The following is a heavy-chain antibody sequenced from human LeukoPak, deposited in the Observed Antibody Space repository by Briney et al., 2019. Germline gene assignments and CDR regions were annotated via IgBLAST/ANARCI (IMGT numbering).Heavy chain of an antibody. CDR1: GFSFSDYY. CDR2: ISRSGDYT. CDR3: ARKSIAARLGWFDP. D-gene: IGHD6-6*01. V-gene: IGHV3-11*06. J-gene: IGHJ5*02. Sequence: RGSLRLSCAASGFSFSDYYMSWIRQAPGKGLEWVSYISRSGDYTNYADSVKGRFTISRDNAKNSLYLQMNSLRAEDTAVYYCARKSIAARLGWFDPWGQGTLVTVSS.